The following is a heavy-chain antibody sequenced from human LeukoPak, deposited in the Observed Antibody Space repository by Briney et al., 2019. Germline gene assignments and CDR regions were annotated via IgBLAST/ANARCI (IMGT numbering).Heavy chain of an antibody. D-gene: IGHD3-16*01. CDR1: GDTFSNYA. V-gene: IGHV1-69*13. CDR2: ILPIIGAT. Sequence: SVKVSCKASGDTFSNYAIYWVRQAPGQGLEWVGGILPIIGATKNGQKSQGRVTFTADESTSTVYMELSSLRSEDTAIYYCARAHFSAYTGSEWGQGTLVTVSS. CDR3: ARAHFSAYTGSE. J-gene: IGHJ4*02.